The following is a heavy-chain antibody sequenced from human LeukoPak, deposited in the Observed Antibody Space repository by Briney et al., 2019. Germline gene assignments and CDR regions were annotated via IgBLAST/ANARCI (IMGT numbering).Heavy chain of an antibody. CDR3: ARVPTGLGELSAY. Sequence: SETLSLTCTVSGGSISSSSYYWGWIRQPPGKGLEWIGSIYYSGSTYYNPSLKSRVTISVDTSKNQFSLKLSSVTAADTAVYYCARVPTGLGELSAYWGQGTLVTVSS. CDR2: IYYSGST. CDR1: GGSISSSSYY. V-gene: IGHV4-39*07. D-gene: IGHD3-16*02. J-gene: IGHJ4*02.